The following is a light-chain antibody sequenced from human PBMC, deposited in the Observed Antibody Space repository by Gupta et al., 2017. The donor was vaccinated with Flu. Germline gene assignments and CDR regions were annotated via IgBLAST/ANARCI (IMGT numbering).Light chain of an antibody. V-gene: IGKV1-5*03. CDR3: HQYNTYPQT. Sequence: DIQMTQSLSTLSASVGDRVTITCRSSQSIDKYLAWYQQKPGKAPKLLIYRASNLESGVPSRFGGGGTGTEFTLTISSLQPDDFASYFCHQYNTYPQTFGRGTKVEVK. CDR2: RAS. J-gene: IGKJ4*02. CDR1: QSIDKY.